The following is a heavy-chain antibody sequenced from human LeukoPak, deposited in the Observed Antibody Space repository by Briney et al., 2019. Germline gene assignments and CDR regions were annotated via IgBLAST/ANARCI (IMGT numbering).Heavy chain of an antibody. CDR1: GGSVTDSRYS. CDR3: VRQGGVLDGYSSDDWVYCDY. J-gene: IGHJ4*02. Sequence: PSETLSLTCTVSGGSVTDSRYSWVWIRQSPGKGLEWIGSVNFSGTTYYNPSVESRLTLSMDTSTNQFSLTLSALTATDTAFYYCVRQGGVLDGYSSDDWVYCDYWGQGTLVTVSS. CDR2: VNFSGTT. D-gene: IGHD5-24*01. V-gene: IGHV4-39*01.